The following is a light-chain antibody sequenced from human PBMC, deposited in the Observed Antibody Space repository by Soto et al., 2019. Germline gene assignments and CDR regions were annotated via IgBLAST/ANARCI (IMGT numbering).Light chain of an antibody. J-gene: IGKJ5*01. V-gene: IGKV3-15*01. Sequence: EIVMTQSPATLSVSPGERVTLSCRASQSVNNKVAWYQQKPGQAPRLLIYGAYTRATGIPARFSGSGSGTEFTLTIRSLQSEDFAVYYCKQYNNWPITFGQGTRLEIK. CDR3: KQYNNWPIT. CDR2: GAY. CDR1: QSVNNK.